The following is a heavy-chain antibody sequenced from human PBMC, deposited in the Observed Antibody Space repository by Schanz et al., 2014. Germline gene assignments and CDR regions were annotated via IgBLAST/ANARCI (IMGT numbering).Heavy chain of an antibody. J-gene: IGHJ6*02. CDR1: GYTFTNYA. CDR2: ISAYNGNT. CDR3: ARDNLVSSSWYNYYGMDV. Sequence: QVQLVQSGAEVKKPGASVRVSCKASGYTFTNYAVSWVRQAPGQGLEWMGWISAYNGNTIYADKFRGRVTMTTDTSTSTAYMELRSLRSDDTAVYYCARDNLVSSSWYNYYGMDVWGQGTTVTVSS. D-gene: IGHD6-13*01. V-gene: IGHV1-18*04.